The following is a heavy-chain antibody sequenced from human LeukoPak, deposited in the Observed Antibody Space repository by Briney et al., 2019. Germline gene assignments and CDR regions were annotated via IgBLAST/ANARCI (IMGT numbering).Heavy chain of an antibody. J-gene: IGHJ4*02. CDR1: GHTFTNFG. CDR3: AKNRGATWWDLVDY. Sequence: ASVKVSCKASGHTFTNFGITWVRPAPGQGRAWMGWIGAESGNTNYAQKFQGRVTLSIDTSTRTAYIELRTLGSDDTAVYFCAKNRGATWWDLVDYWGQGTLVTVSS. D-gene: IGHD1-26*01. CDR2: IGAESGNT. V-gene: IGHV1-18*01.